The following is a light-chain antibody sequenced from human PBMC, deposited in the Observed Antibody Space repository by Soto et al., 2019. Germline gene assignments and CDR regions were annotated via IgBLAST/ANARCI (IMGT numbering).Light chain of an antibody. CDR1: SSNIGAGYD. CDR3: QSYDNRLSAYV. Sequence: QSVLTQPASLSGAPGQRVTISCTGSSSNIGAGYDVHWYLQLPGTAPKLLVYTNNNRPSGVPDRFSGSKSGTSASLAITGLQAEDEADYYCQSYDNRLSAYVFGTGTKVTVL. J-gene: IGLJ1*01. V-gene: IGLV1-40*01. CDR2: TNN.